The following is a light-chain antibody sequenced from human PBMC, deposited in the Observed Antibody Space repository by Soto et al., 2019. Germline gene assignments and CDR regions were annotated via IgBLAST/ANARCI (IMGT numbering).Light chain of an antibody. V-gene: IGKV1-39*01. CDR2: AAS. Sequence: DIQMTQSPFSLSAPVGDRVTITCRASQSISNYLNWYQQKQGKAPKLLIYAASTLQSGVPSRFSGSGSGTDFTLTISRLEPEDFAVYYCQQYGSSPTFGQGTKVDIK. CDR1: QSISNY. J-gene: IGKJ1*01. CDR3: QQYGSSPT.